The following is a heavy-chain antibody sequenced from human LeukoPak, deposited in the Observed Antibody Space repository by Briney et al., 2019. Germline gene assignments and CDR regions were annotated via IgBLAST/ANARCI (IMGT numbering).Heavy chain of an antibody. CDR2: IKQDGSEK. D-gene: IGHD2-21*01. CDR1: GFTFSSYW. J-gene: IGHJ6*02. V-gene: IGHV3-7*01. CDR3: AKYCGGDCYGMDV. Sequence: GGSLRLSCTASGFTFSSYWMSWVRQAPWKGLEWVANIKQDGSEKDYVDSVKGRFTISRDNAKNSLYLQMNSLRAEDTAVYYCAKYCGGDCYGMDVWGQGTTVTVSS.